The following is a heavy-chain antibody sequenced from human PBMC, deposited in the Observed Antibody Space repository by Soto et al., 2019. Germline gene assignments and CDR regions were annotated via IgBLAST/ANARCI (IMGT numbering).Heavy chain of an antibody. Sequence: LKISCVTSGYNFTTYWVAWVRQMPGKGLECVGIFYPGDSDATYGPSFLGQVTISADRSISTAYLQWSSLKASDTAMYFCARGGKGGSHFYAMGVWGQGTTVTVSS. D-gene: IGHD1-26*01. CDR1: GYNFTTYW. J-gene: IGHJ6*02. V-gene: IGHV5-51*01. CDR3: ARGGKGGSHFYAMGV. CDR2: FYPGDSDA.